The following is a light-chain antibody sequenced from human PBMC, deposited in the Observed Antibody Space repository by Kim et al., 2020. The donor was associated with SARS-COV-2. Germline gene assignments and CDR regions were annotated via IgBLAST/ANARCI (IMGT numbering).Light chain of an antibody. CDR1: SLRTYY. CDR2: GKN. V-gene: IGLV3-19*01. Sequence: VALGQTVRITCQGDSLRTYYASWYQQKPGQAPILVIYGKNNRPSGIPDRFSGSSSGNTASLTVTGAQAVDEADYYCNSRGSNDNVLFGGGTQLTVL. J-gene: IGLJ2*01. CDR3: NSRGSNDNVL.